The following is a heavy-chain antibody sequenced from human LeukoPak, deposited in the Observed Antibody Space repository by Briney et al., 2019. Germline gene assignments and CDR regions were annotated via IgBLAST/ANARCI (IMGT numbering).Heavy chain of an antibody. CDR3: ARDGEYYFDY. V-gene: IGHV3-48*01. CDR1: GFTFSSYS. D-gene: IGHD3-10*01. CDR2: ISSSSSTI. Sequence: GGSLGLSCAASGFTFSSYSMNWVRQAPGKGLEWVSYISSSSSTIYYADSVKGRFTMSRDNAKNSLFLQMNSLRAEDTAIYYCARDGEYYFDYWGQGTLVTVSS. J-gene: IGHJ4*02.